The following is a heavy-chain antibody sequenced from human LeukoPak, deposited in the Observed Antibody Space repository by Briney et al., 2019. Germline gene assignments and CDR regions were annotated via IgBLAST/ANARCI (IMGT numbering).Heavy chain of an antibody. CDR2: ISSSSIK. CDR3: ARAMYSASSRGRLSDY. D-gene: IGHD1-26*01. J-gene: IGHJ4*02. V-gene: IGHV3-48*02. CDR1: GFTFNTYD. Sequence: GGSLGLSCSAAGFTFNTYDMNWLRPAPGKGLEWISYISSSSIKYYADSVKGRFTISRDNAKNSLYLQMNSLRDDDTAVYYCARAMYSASSRGRLSDYWGQGTLVTVSS.